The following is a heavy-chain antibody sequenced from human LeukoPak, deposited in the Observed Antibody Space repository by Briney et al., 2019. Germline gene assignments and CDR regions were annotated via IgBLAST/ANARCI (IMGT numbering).Heavy chain of an antibody. V-gene: IGHV3-23*01. J-gene: IGHJ4*02. CDR3: AKEPYSGSQLLDY. D-gene: IGHD1-26*01. CDR1: GFTFSSHA. CDR2: ISESGDTT. Sequence: GGSLRLSCAASGFTFSSHAMSWVRQAPGKGLEWVSGISESGDTTHYADSVKGRFTISRDDSKNTLYLQMNSLRAEDTALYYCAKEPYSGSQLLDYWGQGTLVTVSS.